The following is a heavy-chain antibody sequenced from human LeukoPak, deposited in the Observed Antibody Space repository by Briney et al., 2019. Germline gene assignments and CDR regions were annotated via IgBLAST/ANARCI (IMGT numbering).Heavy chain of an antibody. CDR3: ARDYRSSSGWTVDY. CDR2: ISTSSSTI. V-gene: IGHV3-48*02. CDR1: GFTFSSYS. D-gene: IGHD6-19*01. J-gene: IGHJ4*02. Sequence: GGSLRLSCAASGFTFSSYSMNWVRQAPGKGLEWVSYISTSSSTIYYADSVKGRFTISRDNAKNSLYLQMNSLRDEDTAVYYCARDYRSSSGWTVDYWGQGTLVTVSS.